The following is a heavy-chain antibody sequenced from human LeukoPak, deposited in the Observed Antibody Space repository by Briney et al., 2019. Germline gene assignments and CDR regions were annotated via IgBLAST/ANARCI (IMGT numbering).Heavy chain of an antibody. CDR1: GFTGSSYS. J-gene: IGHJ4*02. D-gene: IGHD5-12*01. CDR2: VTSRSSHI. CDR3: ARAGGIESAFD. Sequence: PGGSLSLSSAGSGFTGSSYSMSWVRQAPGKGLEWVSSVTSRSSHIYYSDSVRGRFTISRDNAKKSLYLQMNSLRAEDTAVYYCARAGGIESAFDWGQGILVTVSS. V-gene: IGHV3-21*01.